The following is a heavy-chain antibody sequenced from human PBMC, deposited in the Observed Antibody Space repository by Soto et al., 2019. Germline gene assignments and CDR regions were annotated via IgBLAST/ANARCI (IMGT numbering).Heavy chain of an antibody. CDR1: GYAFTTYG. CDR3: ARGRYGDY. V-gene: IGHV1-18*01. CDR2: VSAHNGNT. J-gene: IGHJ4*02. D-gene: IGHD1-1*01. Sequence: QVHLVQSGAEVKKPGASVKVSCKGSGYAFTTYGITWVRQAPGQGLEWMGWVSAHNGNTTYEEKLQGRVTATRDTRTTTAYMEQRSPRSEDTAVYYCARGRYGDYWGQGDLVTVSP.